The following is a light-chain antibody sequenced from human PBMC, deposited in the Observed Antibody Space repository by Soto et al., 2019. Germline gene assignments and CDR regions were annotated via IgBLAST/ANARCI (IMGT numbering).Light chain of an antibody. V-gene: IGLV2-14*03. CDR1: SSDIGAYNF. J-gene: IGLJ2*01. CDR2: DVN. Sequence: QSVLTHPAYVSGSPGQSITICSTGTSSDIGAYNFVSWYQQHPGKAPKLMLYDVNIRPSGVSNRFSGSKSGNTASLTISGLQAEDEADYYCTSWTTSTTMIFGGGTKVTVL. CDR3: TSWTTSTTMI.